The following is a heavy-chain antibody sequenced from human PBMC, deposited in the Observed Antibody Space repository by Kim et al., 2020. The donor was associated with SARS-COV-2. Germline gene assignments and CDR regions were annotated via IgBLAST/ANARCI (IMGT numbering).Heavy chain of an antibody. J-gene: IGHJ4*02. Sequence: YADSVKSRFTISRDNAKNSLYLQMNSLRAEDTALYYCARGVLRFRVPFDYWGQGTLVTVSS. V-gene: IGHV3-9*01. D-gene: IGHD3-3*01. CDR3: ARGVLRFRVPFDY.